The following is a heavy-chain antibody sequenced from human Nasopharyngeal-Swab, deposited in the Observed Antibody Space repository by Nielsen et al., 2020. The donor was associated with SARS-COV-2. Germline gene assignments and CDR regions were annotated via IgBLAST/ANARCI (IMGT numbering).Heavy chain of an antibody. D-gene: IGHD3-10*01. Sequence: GSLRLSCAASGFTFSTYAITWVRQAPGKGLGWVSAISGTGASTYYADSVKGRFTISRDNSKNTVFLQMNSLRAEDTAVYYCAKAGGFYYGSGRLYSDYWGQGTLVTVSS. CDR1: GFTFSTYA. V-gene: IGHV3-23*01. J-gene: IGHJ4*02. CDR2: ISGTGAST. CDR3: AKAGGFYYGSGRLYSDY.